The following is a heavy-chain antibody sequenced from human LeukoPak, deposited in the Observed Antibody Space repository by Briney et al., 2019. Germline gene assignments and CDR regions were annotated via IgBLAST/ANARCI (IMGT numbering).Heavy chain of an antibody. CDR3: ARDGDGYYFDS. V-gene: IGHV3-21*01. J-gene: IGHJ4*02. Sequence: GGSLRLSCAASGFTFSTYSMNWVRQAPGKGLEWVSSISSSSSYIYYADSVKGRFTISRDNAKKSLFLQMNSLRAEDTAVYYCARDGDGYYFDSWGQGTLVTVSS. CDR2: ISSSSSYI. CDR1: GFTFSTYS. D-gene: IGHD4-17*01.